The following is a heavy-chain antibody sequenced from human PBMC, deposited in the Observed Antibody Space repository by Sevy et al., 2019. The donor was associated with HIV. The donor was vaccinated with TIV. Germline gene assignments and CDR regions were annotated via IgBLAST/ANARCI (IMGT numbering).Heavy chain of an antibody. CDR2: ISSSSTYI. CDR1: GFTIRTYN. Sequence: GGSLRLSCAASGFTIRTYNMNWVRQAPGKGLEWVSSISSSSTYIYYADSVKGRFTISRDNAKNSLYLQMSSLRAEDTAVYYCARDLVIPATTDYFYYGMDVWGQGTTVTVCS. D-gene: IGHD2-15*01. V-gene: IGHV3-21*01. J-gene: IGHJ6*02. CDR3: ARDLVIPATTDYFYYGMDV.